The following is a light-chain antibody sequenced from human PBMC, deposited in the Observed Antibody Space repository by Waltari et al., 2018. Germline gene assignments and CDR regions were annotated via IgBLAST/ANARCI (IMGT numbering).Light chain of an antibody. CDR1: QSVGTY. CDR3: QQRTDWPPLT. CDR2: DAS. Sequence: EIVLTQSPATLSLSPGERATLSCRASQSVGTYLAWYQQKPGQAPRLLISDASYRASGIPARFSGSGSGTDFTLTISSLEPEDFAIYYCQQRTDWPPLTFGPGTKVEIK. J-gene: IGKJ3*01. V-gene: IGKV3-11*01.